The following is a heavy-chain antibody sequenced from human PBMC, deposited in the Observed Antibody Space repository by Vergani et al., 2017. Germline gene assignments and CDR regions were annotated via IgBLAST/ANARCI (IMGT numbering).Heavy chain of an antibody. J-gene: IGHJ4*02. Sequence: QVQLQESGPGLVKPSETLSLTCTVSGGSISSYYWSWIRQPPGKGLEWIGYIYYSGSTNYNPSLKSRVTISVDTSKNQFSLKLSSVTAADTAVYYYARDLVDCSGGSCYSKYYFDYWGQGTLVTVSS. CDR2: IYYSGST. CDR1: GGSISSYY. CDR3: ARDLVDCSGGSCYSKYYFDY. D-gene: IGHD2-15*01. V-gene: IGHV4-59*01.